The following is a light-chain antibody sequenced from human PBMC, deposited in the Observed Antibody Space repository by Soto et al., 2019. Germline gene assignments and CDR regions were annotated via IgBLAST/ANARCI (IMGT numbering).Light chain of an antibody. CDR2: DNN. V-gene: IGLV1-51*01. J-gene: IGLJ2*01. Sequence: QSVLTQPPSASAAPGQRVTISCSGSSSNIGSNSVSWYQQLPGTAPKLLIYDNNQRPSGIPDRFSDSKSGTSATLGITRLQNGDDSDYASGKGDLNLREGVFGGGTKLTVL. CDR1: SSNIGSNS. CDR3: GKGDLNLREGV.